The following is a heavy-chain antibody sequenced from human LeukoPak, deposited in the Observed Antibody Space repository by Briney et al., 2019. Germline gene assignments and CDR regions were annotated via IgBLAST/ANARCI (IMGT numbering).Heavy chain of an antibody. CDR1: GYSISSGYF. V-gene: IGHV4-38-2*02. J-gene: IGHJ5*02. D-gene: IGHD3-9*01. CDR3: ARDLGLTISANWFDP. Sequence: PSETLSLTCGVSGYSISSGYFWVWIPQPPGKGLEWIGSVYHTGATYYNPSLRSPVTISVDTSRNQFSLELNSVTAADTAVYYCARDLGLTISANWFDPWGQGTLVTVSS. CDR2: VYHTGAT.